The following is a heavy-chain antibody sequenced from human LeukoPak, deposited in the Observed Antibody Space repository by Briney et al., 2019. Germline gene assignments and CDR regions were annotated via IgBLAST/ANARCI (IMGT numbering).Heavy chain of an antibody. J-gene: IGHJ4*02. CDR3: ARGGVGVTLISWSDY. V-gene: IGHV3-21*01. D-gene: IGHD1-26*01. CDR1: GFTFSRNS. Sequence: GGSLRLSCAVSGFTFSRNSMNWVRQAPGKGLEWVSSISTSSSYIYYADSVKGRFTISRDNDRNSLYLQMNSLRAEDTAVYYCARGGVGVTLISWSDYWGQGTLVTVSS. CDR2: ISTSSSYI.